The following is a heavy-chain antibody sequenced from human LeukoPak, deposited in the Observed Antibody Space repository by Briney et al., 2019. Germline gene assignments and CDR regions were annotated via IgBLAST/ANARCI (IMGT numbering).Heavy chain of an antibody. J-gene: IGHJ1*01. D-gene: IGHD6-13*01. Sequence: GGSLRLSCAASGFNFSTYAMHWVRQAPGKGLEYVSAISSNGINTYYANSVKGRFTISRDNSKNTLYLQMGSLRAEDMAVYYCVRVIQGINSSWYGSWSQGTLVTVSS. V-gene: IGHV3-64*01. CDR3: VRVIQGINSSWYGS. CDR2: ISSNGINT. CDR1: GFNFSTYA.